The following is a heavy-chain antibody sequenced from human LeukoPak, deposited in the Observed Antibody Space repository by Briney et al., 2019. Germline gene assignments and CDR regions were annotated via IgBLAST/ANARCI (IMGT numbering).Heavy chain of an antibody. CDR1: GFTFSSYG. J-gene: IGHJ6*02. CDR3: ARDSYALRYGMDV. CDR2: IWYDGSNK. V-gene: IGHV3-33*01. Sequence: GGSLRLSCAASGFTFSSYGMHWVRQASGKGLEWVAVIWYDGSNKYYADSVKGRFTISRYNSKNTLYLQMNSLRAEDTAVYYCARDSYALRYGMDVWGQGTTVTVSS.